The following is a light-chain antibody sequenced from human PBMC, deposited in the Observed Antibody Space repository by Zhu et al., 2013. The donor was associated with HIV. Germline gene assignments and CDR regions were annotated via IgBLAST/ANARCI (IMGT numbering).Light chain of an antibody. CDR2: AAS. Sequence: DIQMTQSPSSVSASVGDRVTITCRASQTISSWVAWYQQRPGKAPTLLIYAASSLQSGVPSRFSGSGSGTEFTLTISSLQPEDFATYYCLQHNIYPRTFGQGTRVEIK. J-gene: IGKJ1*01. V-gene: IGKV1-12*01. CDR1: QTISSW. CDR3: LQHNIYPRT.